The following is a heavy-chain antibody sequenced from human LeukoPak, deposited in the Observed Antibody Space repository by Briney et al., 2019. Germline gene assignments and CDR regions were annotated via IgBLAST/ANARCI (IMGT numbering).Heavy chain of an antibody. D-gene: IGHD1-7*01. V-gene: IGHV2-70*04. CDR1: GFSLSINGMR. J-gene: IGHJ4*02. Sequence: SGPTLVNPTPTLTLTCTFSGFSLSINGMRVSWIRQPQGKALEWLGRTDWDDDTFYGTSLKTRLTISKDTSKNQVVLTMTNLDPVDTATYYCARTLSGTTFDYWGQGTLVTVSS. CDR3: ARTLSGTTFDY. CDR2: TDWDDDT.